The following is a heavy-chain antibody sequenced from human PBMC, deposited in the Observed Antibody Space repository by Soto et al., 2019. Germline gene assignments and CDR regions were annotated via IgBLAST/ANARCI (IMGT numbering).Heavy chain of an antibody. J-gene: IGHJ5*02. Sequence: SETLSLTCTVSGGSISSYYWSWIRQPPGKGLEWIGYIYYSGSTNYNPSLKSRVTISVDTSKNQFSLKLSSVTAADTAVYYCARRDILYALDPWGQGTLVTVSS. CDR2: IYYSGST. CDR3: ARRDILYALDP. D-gene: IGHD2-15*01. CDR1: GGSISSYY. V-gene: IGHV4-59*08.